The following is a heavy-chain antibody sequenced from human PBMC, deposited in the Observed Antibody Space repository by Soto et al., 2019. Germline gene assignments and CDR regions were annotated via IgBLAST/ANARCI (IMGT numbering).Heavy chain of an antibody. Sequence: QVQLVESGGGVVQPGTSLRLSCAVSGITFSAYAMHWVRQAPGKGLGWVARISYDGRGSSTADSVKGRFTISRDNSRSTLYLQMNSLRTEDTAMYYCVRDYNDGIGRFDYWGQGALVTVSS. CDR3: VRDYNDGIGRFDY. J-gene: IGHJ4*02. D-gene: IGHD3-22*01. CDR1: GITFSAYA. CDR2: ISYDGRGS. V-gene: IGHV3-30*04.